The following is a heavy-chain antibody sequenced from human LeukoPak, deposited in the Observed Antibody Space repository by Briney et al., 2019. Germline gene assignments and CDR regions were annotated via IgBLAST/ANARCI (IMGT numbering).Heavy chain of an antibody. D-gene: IGHD1-1*01. V-gene: IGHV4-34*01. CDR3: ARGLESERRTTEFDY. Sequence: ETLSLTCAVYGGSFSGYYWSWIRQPPGKGLEWIGEINHSGSTNYNPSLKSRVTISVDTSKNQFSLKLSSVTAADTAVYYCARGLESERRTTEFDYWGQGTLVTVSS. CDR1: GGSFSGYY. J-gene: IGHJ4*02. CDR2: INHSGST.